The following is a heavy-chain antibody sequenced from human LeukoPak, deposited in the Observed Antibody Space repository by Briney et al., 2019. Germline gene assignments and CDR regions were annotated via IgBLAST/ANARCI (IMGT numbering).Heavy chain of an antibody. CDR1: GFTFSSFA. J-gene: IGHJ4*02. D-gene: IGHD1-20*01. V-gene: IGHV3-23*01. CDR2: ISDSGDST. Sequence: GGSLRLSCAASGFTFSSFAMSWVRQAPGKGLEWVSGISDSGDSTDYADSVKGRFTISRDNPKNRLFLQMNSLRAEDTAVYYCARRIIGTSPDYWGQGTLVTVSP. CDR3: ARRIIGTSPDY.